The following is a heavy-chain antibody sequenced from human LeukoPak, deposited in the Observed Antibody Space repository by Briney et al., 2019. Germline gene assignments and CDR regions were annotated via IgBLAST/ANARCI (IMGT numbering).Heavy chain of an antibody. CDR3: ARDRVAFDI. CDR1: GYSISSDYY. J-gene: IGHJ3*02. D-gene: IGHD5-24*01. Sequence: SETLSLTCTVSGYSISSDYYWGWIRQPPGKGLEWIGSIYHSGSTYYNPSLKSRVTISVDTSKNQFSLKLRSVTAADTAVYYCARDRVAFDIWGQGTMVTVSS. CDR2: IYHSGST. V-gene: IGHV4-38-2*02.